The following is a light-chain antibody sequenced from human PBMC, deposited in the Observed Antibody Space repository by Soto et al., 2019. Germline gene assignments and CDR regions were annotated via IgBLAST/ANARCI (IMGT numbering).Light chain of an antibody. CDR1: QTIINNY. CDR2: DAS. Sequence: ETVLTQSPGTLSLSPGERATLSCRASQTIINNYLAWYQQKPGQAPRLLIHDASSRATGIPDRFSGSGSGTDFTLTISRLEPEDFAVYYCQQCATSPLTFGPGTKVEIK. V-gene: IGKV3-20*01. CDR3: QQCATSPLT. J-gene: IGKJ1*01.